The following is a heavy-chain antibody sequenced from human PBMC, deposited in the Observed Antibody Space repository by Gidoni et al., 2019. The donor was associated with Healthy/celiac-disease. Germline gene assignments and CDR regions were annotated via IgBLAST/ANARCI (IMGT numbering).Heavy chain of an antibody. CDR2: ISYDGSNN. CDR3: AKVMITFGGVMSDFDY. V-gene: IGHV3-30*18. Sequence: QVQLVESGGCLVQPGRSLRLSCAASGFTFSSYGMHWVRQAPGKGLEWVAVISYDGSNNYYADSVKGRFTISRDNSKNTLYLKMNSMRAEDTAVYYCAKVMITFGGVMSDFDYWGQGTLVTVSS. J-gene: IGHJ4*02. CDR1: GFTFSSYG. D-gene: IGHD3-16*01.